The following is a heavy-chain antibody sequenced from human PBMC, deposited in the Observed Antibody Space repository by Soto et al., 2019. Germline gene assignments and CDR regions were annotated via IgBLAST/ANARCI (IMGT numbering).Heavy chain of an antibody. CDR1: GFTFSGFW. V-gene: IGHV3-7*03. D-gene: IGHD1-1*01. J-gene: IGHJ4*02. CDR2: IKQDGSSI. CDR3: ARWAHINNFYFLDS. Sequence: PGGSLRLSCAASGFTFSGFWMTWVRQAPGKGLEWVANIKQDGSSIYYVDSVKGRFTISRDNAKNPLFLQMNSLRAEDTAMYYCARWAHINNFYFLDSWGQGSLVTVSS.